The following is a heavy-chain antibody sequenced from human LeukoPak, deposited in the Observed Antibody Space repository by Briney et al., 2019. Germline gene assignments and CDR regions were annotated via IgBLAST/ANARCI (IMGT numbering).Heavy chain of an antibody. CDR1: GGTFSSYA. CDR3: ARTEGGYDWGGFDY. V-gene: IGHV1-69*06. CDR2: IIPIFGTA. J-gene: IGHJ4*02. Sequence: GASVKVSCKASGGTFSSYAISWVRLAPGQGLEWMGGIIPIFGTANYAQKFQGRVTITADKSTSTAYMELSSLRSEDTAVYYCARTEGGYDWGGFDYWGQGTLVTVSS. D-gene: IGHD5-12*01.